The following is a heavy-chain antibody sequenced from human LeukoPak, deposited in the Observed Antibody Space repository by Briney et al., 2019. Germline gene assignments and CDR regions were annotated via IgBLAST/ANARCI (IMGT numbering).Heavy chain of an antibody. CDR1: GGSISSDY. J-gene: IGHJ5*02. Sequence: SETLSLTCTVSGGSISSDYWSWIRQPPGKGLEWIGYTSYNGNTNYNPSLKSRVTISVDTSKTQFSLRVRSMTAADTAVYYCARDWDVVVVAAKGGWFDPWGQGTLVTVSS. V-gene: IGHV4-59*01. CDR3: ARDWDVVVVAAKGGWFDP. CDR2: TSYNGNT. D-gene: IGHD2-15*01.